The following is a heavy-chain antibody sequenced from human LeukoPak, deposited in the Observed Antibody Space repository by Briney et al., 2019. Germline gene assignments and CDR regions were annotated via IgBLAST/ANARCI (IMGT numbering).Heavy chain of an antibody. CDR3: ACQYTPETYYYMDV. D-gene: IGHD2-15*01. J-gene: IGHJ6*03. Sequence: GGSLRLSCAASWFTVSSNYMTWVRQAPGKGLGWVSVIHSGGSTYYADSVKGRFTISRDNSKSTLYLQMNSLRAEDTAVYYCACQYTPETYYYMDVWGKGTTVTVSS. V-gene: IGHV3-53*01. CDR1: WFTVSSNY. CDR2: IHSGGST.